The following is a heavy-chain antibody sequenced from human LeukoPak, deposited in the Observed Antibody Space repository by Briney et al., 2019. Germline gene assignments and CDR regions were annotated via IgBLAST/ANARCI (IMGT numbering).Heavy chain of an antibody. V-gene: IGHV4-39*01. CDR2: IYYSGST. J-gene: IGHJ3*02. D-gene: IGHD3-10*01. Sequence: SETLSLTCTVSGGSISSNSYYWGWIRQPPGKGLEWIGSIYYSGSTYYNPSLKSRVTISVDTSKNQFSLSLNSVTAADTAFYYCAGHYYGSGSYTQDAFDIWGQGTMVTVSS. CDR3: AGHYYGSGSYTQDAFDI. CDR1: GGSISSNSYY.